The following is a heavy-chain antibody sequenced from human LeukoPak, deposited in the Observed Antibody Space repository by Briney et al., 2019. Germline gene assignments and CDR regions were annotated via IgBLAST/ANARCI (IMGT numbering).Heavy chain of an antibody. Sequence: SETLSLTCTVAGVSISSYYWSWIRQPPGKGLEWIAYIYYSGSTNYNPSLKSRVTISVDTSKNQFSLKLTSVTAADTAVYYCARGASSFDYWGQGTLVTVSS. CDR2: IYYSGST. CDR3: ARGASSFDY. D-gene: IGHD2-2*01. J-gene: IGHJ4*02. CDR1: GVSISSYY. V-gene: IGHV4-59*01.